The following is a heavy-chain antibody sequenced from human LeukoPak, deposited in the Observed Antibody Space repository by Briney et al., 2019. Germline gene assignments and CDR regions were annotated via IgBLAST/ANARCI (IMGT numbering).Heavy chain of an antibody. CDR2: ISSSRSYI. V-gene: IGHV3-21*01. Sequence: GGSLRLSCAASGFTFSSYIVNWVRQAPGKGLEWVSFISSSRSYIYYADSVKGRFTISRDNAKNSLYLQMNSLRAEDTALYYCARQRCGGDCYSGAFDIWGQGTLVTVSS. CDR1: GFTFSSYI. D-gene: IGHD2-21*02. CDR3: ARQRCGGDCYSGAFDI. J-gene: IGHJ3*02.